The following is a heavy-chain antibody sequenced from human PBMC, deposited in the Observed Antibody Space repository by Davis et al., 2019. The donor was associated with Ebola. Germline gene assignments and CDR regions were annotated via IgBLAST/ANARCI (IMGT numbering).Heavy chain of an antibody. J-gene: IGHJ5*02. D-gene: IGHD2-15*01. CDR2: ISAYNGNT. CDR3: ARGPGWPLDNWFDP. Sequence: ASVQVSCKASGYTFTSYGISWVRQAPGQGLEWMGWISAYNGNTNYAQKLQGRVTMTTGTSTSTPYMELRSLRSEDTAVSYCARGPGWPLDNWFDPWGQGTLVTVSS. V-gene: IGHV1-18*01. CDR1: GYTFTSYG.